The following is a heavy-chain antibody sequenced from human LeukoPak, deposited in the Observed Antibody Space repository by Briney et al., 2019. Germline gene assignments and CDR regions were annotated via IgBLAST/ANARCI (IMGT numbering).Heavy chain of an antibody. CDR2: IYYSGST. V-gene: IGHV4-61*01. J-gene: IGHJ4*02. D-gene: IGHD6-19*01. Sequence: SSETLSLTCTVSGGSLNRGSYYWRWIRQPPGKGLEWIGYIYYSGSTKYNPSLKSRVTISVDTSKNQFSLKLCSVTAADTAVYYCARVRYSSGWYEDYWGQGTLVTVSS. CDR3: ARVRYSSGWYEDY. CDR1: GGSLNRGSYY.